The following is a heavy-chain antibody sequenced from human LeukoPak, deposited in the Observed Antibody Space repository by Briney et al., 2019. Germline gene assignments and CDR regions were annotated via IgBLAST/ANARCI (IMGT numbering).Heavy chain of an antibody. D-gene: IGHD3-9*01. CDR1: GFTFSSYG. CDR2: ISYDGSNK. Sequence: GSLRLSCAASGFTFSSYGMHWVRQAPGKGLEWVAMISYDGSNKYYADSAKGRFTISRDNSKNTLYLQMNSLRAEETAVYYCAKEAGYDILPETMTAGWFDPWGQGTLVTVSS. V-gene: IGHV3-30*18. J-gene: IGHJ5*02. CDR3: AKEAGYDILPETMTAGWFDP.